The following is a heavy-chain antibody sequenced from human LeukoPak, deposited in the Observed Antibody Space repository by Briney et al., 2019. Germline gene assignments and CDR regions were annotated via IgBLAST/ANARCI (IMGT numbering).Heavy chain of an antibody. CDR1: GGTFSSYA. V-gene: IGHV1-69*13. CDR3: ARDSGSYSYFDY. J-gene: IGHJ4*02. Sequence: SVKVSCKASGGTFSSYAISWVRQAPGQGLEWMGGIIPIFGTANYAQKFQGRVTITADESTSTAYMELSSLRSEDTAVYYCARDSGSYSYFDYWGQGTLVTVSS. D-gene: IGHD1-26*01. CDR2: IIPIFGTA.